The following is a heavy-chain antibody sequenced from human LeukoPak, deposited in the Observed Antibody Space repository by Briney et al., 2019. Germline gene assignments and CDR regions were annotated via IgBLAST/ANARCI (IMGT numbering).Heavy chain of an antibody. D-gene: IGHD3-22*01. Sequence: PGGSLRLSCAASGFTFDDYAMHWVRQAPGKGLEWVSGVSWNSGSIGYADSVKGRFTISRDNAKNSLYLQMNSLRAEDTALYYCAKEARDYYDSSGIDYWGQGTLVTVSS. CDR2: VSWNSGSI. J-gene: IGHJ4*02. CDR3: AKEARDYYDSSGIDY. V-gene: IGHV3-9*01. CDR1: GFTFDDYA.